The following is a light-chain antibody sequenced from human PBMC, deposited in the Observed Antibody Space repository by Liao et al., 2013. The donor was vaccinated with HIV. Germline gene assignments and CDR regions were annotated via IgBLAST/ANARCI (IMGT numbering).Light chain of an antibody. J-gene: IGLJ2*01. CDR1: KLGDKY. CDR3: QAWDSSNVI. V-gene: IGLV3-1*01. Sequence: SYELTQPPSVSVSPGQTASITCSGDKLGDKYACWYQQKPAQSPVLVIYQDTKRPSGIPERFSGSNFGNTATLTISGTQAVDEADYYCQAWDSSNVIFGGGTKLTVL. CDR2: QDT.